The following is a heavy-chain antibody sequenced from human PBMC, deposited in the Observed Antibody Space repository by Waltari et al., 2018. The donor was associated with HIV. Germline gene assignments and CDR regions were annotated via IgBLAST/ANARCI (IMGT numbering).Heavy chain of an antibody. V-gene: IGHV3-30*02. Sequence: QVQLVQSGGGVVRPGKSVSHSCTASRVKFTDFKSSDYAIHWVRQAPGKVLECVAFTRVDAKCTYDADAVKVRFTLSRDNAKNTVNLLMDSLSIEDSAVYDCARDRGTWLRLGWFDPWGQGSLPTVSS. CDR3: ARDRGTWLRLGWFDP. CDR2: TRVDAKCT. CDR1: RVKFTDFKSSDYA. J-gene: IGHJ5*02. D-gene: IGHD6-19*01.